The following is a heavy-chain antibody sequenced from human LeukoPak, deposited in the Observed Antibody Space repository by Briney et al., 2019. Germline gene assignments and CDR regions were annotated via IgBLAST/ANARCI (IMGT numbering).Heavy chain of an antibody. J-gene: IGHJ4*02. D-gene: IGHD6-13*01. Sequence: SETLSLTCTVSGGSISSGDYYWSWIRQPPGKDLEWIGYIYYSGSTYYNPSLKSRVTISVDTSKNQFSLKLSSVTAADTVVYYCARDRAAGIWGQGTLVTVSS. V-gene: IGHV4-30-4*01. CDR3: ARDRAAGI. CDR2: IYYSGST. CDR1: GGSISSGDYY.